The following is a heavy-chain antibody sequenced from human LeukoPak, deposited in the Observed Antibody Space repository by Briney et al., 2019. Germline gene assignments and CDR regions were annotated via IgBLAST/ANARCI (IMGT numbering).Heavy chain of an antibody. J-gene: IGHJ6*03. V-gene: IGHV5-51*01. CDR2: IYPGDSDT. Sequence: GESLKISCKCSGYSFTSYWIGWVRQMPGKGLEWMGIIYPGDSDTRYSPSFQGQVTISADKSISTAYLQWSSLKASDTAMYYCARHRPNYGSGYYYYYMDVWGKGTTVTVSS. CDR1: GYSFTSYW. D-gene: IGHD3-10*01. CDR3: ARHRPNYGSGYYYYYMDV.